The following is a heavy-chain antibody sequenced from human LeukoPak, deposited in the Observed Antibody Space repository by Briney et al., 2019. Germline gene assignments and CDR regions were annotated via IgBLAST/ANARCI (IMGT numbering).Heavy chain of an antibody. D-gene: IGHD5-12*01. J-gene: IGHJ4*02. Sequence: SETLSLTCAVSGGSISSSNWWSWVSQPPGKGLEWIGEIYHSGSTNYNPSLKSRVTISVDKSKNQFSLKLSSVTAADTAVYYCARAGGYSGYDVAYFDYWGQGTLVTVSS. V-gene: IGHV4-4*02. CDR1: GGSISSSNW. CDR3: ARAGGYSGYDVAYFDY. CDR2: IYHSGST.